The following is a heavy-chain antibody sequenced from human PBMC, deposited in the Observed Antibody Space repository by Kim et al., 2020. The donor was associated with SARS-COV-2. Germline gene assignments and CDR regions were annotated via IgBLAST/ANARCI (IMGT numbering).Heavy chain of an antibody. Sequence: GGSLRLSCAASGFTFSSYGMHWVRQAPGKGLEWVAVIWYDGSNKYYADSVKGRFTISRDNSKNTLYLQMNSLRAEDTAVYYCARARWADYFDYWGQGTLVTVSS. CDR3: ARARWADYFDY. V-gene: IGHV3-33*01. CDR2: IWYDGSNK. CDR1: GFTFSSYG. J-gene: IGHJ4*02. D-gene: IGHD3-16*01.